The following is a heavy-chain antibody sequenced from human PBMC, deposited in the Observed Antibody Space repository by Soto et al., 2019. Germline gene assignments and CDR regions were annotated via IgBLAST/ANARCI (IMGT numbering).Heavy chain of an antibody. Sequence: QERLVQSGAEVRKPGSSVKVSCKVTGGTSTRDAINWVRQAPGQGLEWMGGIVPMFGTSKYAQRFQGRVTITADPSKNIAYMELISLRSEDTDYYYCNQGSEYDFWSGYLWGQGTLVSVSS. J-gene: IGHJ4*02. V-gene: IGHV1-69*01. D-gene: IGHD3-3*01. CDR1: GGTSTRDA. CDR2: IVPMFGTS. CDR3: NQGSEYDFWSGYL.